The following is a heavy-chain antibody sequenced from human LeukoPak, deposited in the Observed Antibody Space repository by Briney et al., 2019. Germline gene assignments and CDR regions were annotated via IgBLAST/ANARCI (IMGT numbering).Heavy chain of an antibody. J-gene: IGHJ4*02. CDR3: ARRAGDYSHPYDY. CDR2: IYSGGST. D-gene: IGHD3-22*01. CDR1: GFTLSSYA. Sequence: GGSLRLSCAASGFTLSSYAMSWVRQAPGKGLEWVSFIYSGGSTQYSDSVKGRFTISRDNSKNTLYLQMSSLRAEDTAVYYCARRAGDYSHPYDYWDQGTLVTVSS. V-gene: IGHV3-53*01.